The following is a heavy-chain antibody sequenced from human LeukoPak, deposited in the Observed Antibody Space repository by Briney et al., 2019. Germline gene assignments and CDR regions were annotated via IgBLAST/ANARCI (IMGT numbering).Heavy chain of an antibody. CDR2: IYHSGST. Sequence: SETLSLTCAVSGYSISSGYYWGWIRQPPGKGLEWIGSIYHSGSTYYNPSLKSRVTISVDTSKNQFSLKLSSVTGADTAVYYCARRLNWFDPWGQGTLVTVSS. CDR3: ARRLNWFDP. V-gene: IGHV4-38-2*01. CDR1: GYSISSGYY. J-gene: IGHJ5*02.